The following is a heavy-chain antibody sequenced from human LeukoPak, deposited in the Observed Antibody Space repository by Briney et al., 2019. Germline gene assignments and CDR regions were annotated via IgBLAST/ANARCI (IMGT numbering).Heavy chain of an antibody. CDR2: IYYSGST. CDR3: ARETSSSWYGYYFDY. CDR1: GGSISSSSYY. D-gene: IGHD6-13*01. V-gene: IGHV4-61*01. Sequence: SETLSLTCTVSGGSISSSSYYWGWIRQPPGKGLEWIGYIYYSGSTNYNPSLKSRVTISVDTSKNQFSLKLSSVTAADTAVYYCARETSSSWYGYYFDYWGLGTLVTVSS. J-gene: IGHJ4*02.